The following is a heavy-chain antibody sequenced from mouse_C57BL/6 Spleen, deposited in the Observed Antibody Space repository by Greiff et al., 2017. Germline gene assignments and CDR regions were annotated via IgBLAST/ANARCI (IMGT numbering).Heavy chain of an antibody. D-gene: IGHD1-1*01. CDR1: GFTFTDYY. V-gene: IGHV7-3*01. CDR3: ARYGYYGSSYSYAMDY. J-gene: IGHJ4*01. Sequence: EVQRVESGGGLVQPGGSLSLSCAASGFTFTDYYMSWVRQPPGKALEWLGFIRNKANGYTTEYSASVKGRFTISRDNSQSILYLQMNALRAEDSATYYCARYGYYGSSYSYAMDYWGQGTSVTVSS. CDR2: IRNKANGYTT.